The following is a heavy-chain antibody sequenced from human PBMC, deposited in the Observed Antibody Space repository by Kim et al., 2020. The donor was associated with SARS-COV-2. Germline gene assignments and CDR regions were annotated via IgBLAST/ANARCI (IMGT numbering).Heavy chain of an antibody. D-gene: IGHD3-9*01. CDR3: ASRRLRYFDWLSPGYYGMDV. V-gene: IGHV3-48*02. CDR1: GFTFSSYS. J-gene: IGHJ6*02. Sequence: GGSLRLSCAASGFTFSSYSMNWVRQAPGKGLEWVSYISSSSSTIYYADSVKGRFTISRDNAKNSLYLQMNSLRDEDTAVYYCASRRLRYFDWLSPGYYGMDVWGQGTTVTVSS. CDR2: ISSSSSTI.